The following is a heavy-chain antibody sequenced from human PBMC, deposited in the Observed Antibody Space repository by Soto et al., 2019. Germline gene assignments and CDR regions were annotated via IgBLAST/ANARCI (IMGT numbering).Heavy chain of an antibody. CDR3: ARGPTYCGGDCPEYYFDY. J-gene: IGHJ4*02. D-gene: IGHD2-21*02. CDR1: GGTFSSYA. V-gene: IGHV1-69*13. Sequence: SVKVSCKASGGTFSSYAISWVRQAPGQGLEWMGGIIPIFDTANYAQKFQGRVTITADESTSTAYMELSSLRSEDTAVYYCARGPTYCGGDCPEYYFDYWGQGTLVTVS. CDR2: IIPIFDTA.